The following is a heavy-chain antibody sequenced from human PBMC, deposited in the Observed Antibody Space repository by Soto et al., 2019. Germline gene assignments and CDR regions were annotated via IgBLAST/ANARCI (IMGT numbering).Heavy chain of an antibody. CDR2: IFFTGAT. CDR1: GNSVTFGHYY. D-gene: IGHD2-2*01. V-gene: IGHV4-61*01. J-gene: IGHJ6*02. Sequence: SETLSLTCIVSGNSVTFGHYYWSWIRQPPGKGLEWIGHIFFTGATNYSPSLKSRVTMSVDSSKSQFSLNLTSVTAADSAIYFCARARSDSAASSFVRRLDVSGDVNTVTVS. CDR3: ARARSDSAASSFVRRLDV.